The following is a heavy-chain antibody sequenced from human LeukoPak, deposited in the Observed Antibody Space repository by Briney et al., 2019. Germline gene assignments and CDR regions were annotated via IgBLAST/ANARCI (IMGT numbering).Heavy chain of an antibody. J-gene: IGHJ4*02. V-gene: IGHV3-11*01. D-gene: IGHD3-10*01. CDR3: ARDAITMVRGVINY. CDR1: GFTFSDYY. CDR2: ISSSGSTI. Sequence: PGGSLRLSCAASGFTFSDYYMSWIRQAPGKGLERVSYISSSGSTIYYADSVKGRFTISRDNAKNSLYLQMNSLRAEDTAVYYCARDAITMVRGVINYWGQGTLVTVSS.